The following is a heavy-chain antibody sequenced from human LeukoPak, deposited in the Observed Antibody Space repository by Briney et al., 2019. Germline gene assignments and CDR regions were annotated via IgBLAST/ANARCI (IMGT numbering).Heavy chain of an antibody. D-gene: IGHD3-22*01. CDR2: IYYSGST. J-gene: IGHJ4*02. V-gene: IGHV4-30-4*01. CDR3: AVSSGYYLRFDY. Sequence: SETLSLTCTVSGGSISSGDYYWSWIRQPPGKGLEWIGYIYYSGSTYYSPSLKSRVTISVDTSKNQFSLKLSSVTAADTAVYYCAVSSGYYLRFDYWGQGTLVTVSS. CDR1: GGSISSGDYY.